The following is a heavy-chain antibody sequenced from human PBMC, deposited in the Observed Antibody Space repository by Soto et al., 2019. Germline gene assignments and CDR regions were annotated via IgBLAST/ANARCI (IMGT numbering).Heavy chain of an antibody. J-gene: IGHJ4*02. CDR1: GYTFTSYA. CDR2: INAGNGNT. V-gene: IGHV1-3*01. Sequence: QVQLVQSGAEVKKPGASVKVSCKASGYTFTSYAMHWVRQAPGQRLEWMGWINAGNGNTKYSQKFQGRVSITRDTXXSXAXXELSSLRSEDTAVYYCAREGTGYCSGGSCQDYFDYWGQGTLVTVSS. D-gene: IGHD2-15*01. CDR3: AREGTGYCSGGSCQDYFDY.